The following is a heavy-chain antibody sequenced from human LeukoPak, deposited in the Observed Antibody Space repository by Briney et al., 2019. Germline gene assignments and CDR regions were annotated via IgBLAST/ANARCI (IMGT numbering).Heavy chain of an antibody. CDR1: GYSISIGYY. Sequence: SETLSLTCTVSGYSISIGYYWAWIRQPPGKGLEWIGSVYHSGSTSYNPSLKSRVTISVDTSKNQVSLRLSSVTAADTAVYYCARVACSGGSCYSGWFDPWGQGTQVTVSS. J-gene: IGHJ5*02. V-gene: IGHV4-38-2*02. CDR2: VYHSGST. CDR3: ARVACSGGSCYSGWFDP. D-gene: IGHD2-15*01.